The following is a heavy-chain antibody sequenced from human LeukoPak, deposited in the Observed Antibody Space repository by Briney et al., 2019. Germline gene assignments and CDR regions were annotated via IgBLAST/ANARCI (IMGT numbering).Heavy chain of an antibody. Sequence: GGSLRLSCAASGFTFSSYWMSWVRQAPGKGLEWVANIKQDGSEKYYVDSVKGRFTISRDNAKNSLYLQMNSLRAEDTAVYYCARDHELRLYAFDIWGQGTMVTVSS. CDR1: GFTFSSYW. D-gene: IGHD4-17*01. J-gene: IGHJ3*02. V-gene: IGHV3-7*01. CDR3: ARDHELRLYAFDI. CDR2: IKQDGSEK.